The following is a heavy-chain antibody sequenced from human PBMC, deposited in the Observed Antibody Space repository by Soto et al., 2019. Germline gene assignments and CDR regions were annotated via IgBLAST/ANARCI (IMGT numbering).Heavy chain of an antibody. CDR2: INDGGTT. CDR1: GGSFSGNY. V-gene: IGHV4-34*01. D-gene: IGHD4-17*01. J-gene: IGHJ4*02. CDR3: ARGMTTVTTFDY. Sequence: SETLSLTCAVYGGSFSGNYWSWIRRPPGKGLEFIAEINDGGTTNYNASLRSRVTISVDRSKNQFSLKLSSVTAADTAVYYCARGMTTVTTFDYWGQGTLVTVS.